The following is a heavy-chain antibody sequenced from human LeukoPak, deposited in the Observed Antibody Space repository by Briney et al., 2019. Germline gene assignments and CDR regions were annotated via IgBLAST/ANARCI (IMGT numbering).Heavy chain of an antibody. V-gene: IGHV3-30*18. CDR2: VSDDGNRK. Sequence: GGSLRLSCAASGFTFSNYYMHWGRQAPGKGLEWVAVVSDDGNRKYYADSVQGRFTISRDNSKNTLYLQMNSLRAEDTAVYFCVKDLSGYWTFDYWGQGTLVTVSP. J-gene: IGHJ4*02. CDR1: GFTFSNYY. D-gene: IGHD1-1*01. CDR3: VKDLSGYWTFDY.